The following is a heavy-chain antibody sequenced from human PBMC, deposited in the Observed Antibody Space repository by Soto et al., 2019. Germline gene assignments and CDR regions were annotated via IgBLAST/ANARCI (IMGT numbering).Heavy chain of an antibody. D-gene: IGHD5-12*01. CDR1: GGTFSSYA. CDR3: ARPHGYGGYHYGMDV. V-gene: IGHV1-69*12. J-gene: IGHJ6*02. CDR2: IIPIFGTA. Sequence: QVQLVQSGAEVKKPGSSVKVSCKASGGTFSSYAISWVRQAPGQGLEWMGGIIPIFGTANYAQKFQGRVTLTAAEPPSTASMELSSLRSEDTAVYYCARPHGYGGYHYGMDVWGQGTTVTVSS.